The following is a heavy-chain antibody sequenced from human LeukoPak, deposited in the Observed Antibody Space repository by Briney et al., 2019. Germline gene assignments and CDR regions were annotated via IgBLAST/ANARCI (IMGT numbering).Heavy chain of an antibody. CDR3: ARDPAAISTKAKYYYYMDV. V-gene: IGHV4-31*03. Sequence: SQTLSLTCTVSGGSISSGGYYWSWIRQHPGKGLEWIGYIYYSGSTYYNPSLKSRVTMSVDTSKNQFSLKLSSVTAADTAVYYCARDPAAISTKAKYYYYMDVWGKGTTVTVSS. D-gene: IGHD2-2*02. CDR1: GGSISSGGYY. J-gene: IGHJ6*03. CDR2: IYYSGST.